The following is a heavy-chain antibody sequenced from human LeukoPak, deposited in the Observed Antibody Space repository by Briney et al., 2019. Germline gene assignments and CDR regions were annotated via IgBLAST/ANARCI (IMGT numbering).Heavy chain of an antibody. CDR2: ISSSSSYI. CDR1: GFTFSSYG. V-gene: IGHV3-21*01. J-gene: IGHJ6*03. Sequence: GGSLRLSCAASGFTFSSYGMSWVRQAPGKGLEWVSSISSSSSYIYYADSVKGRFTISRDNAKNSLYLQMNSLRAEDTAVYYCARAIPLYYYYMDVWGKGTTVTVSS. CDR3: ARAIPLYYYYMDV.